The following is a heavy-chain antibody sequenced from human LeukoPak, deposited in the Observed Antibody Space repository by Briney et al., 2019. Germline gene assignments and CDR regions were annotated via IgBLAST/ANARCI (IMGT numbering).Heavy chain of an antibody. V-gene: IGHV1-69*05. CDR3: AREAEYPYNWFDP. CDR1: GGTFSSYA. J-gene: IGHJ5*02. Sequence: ASVKVSCKASGGTFSSYAISWVRQAPGQGLEWMGGIIPIFGTANYAHKFQGRVTITTDESTSTAYMELSSLRSEDTAVYYCAREAEYPYNWFDPWGQGTLVTVSS. CDR2: IIPIFGTA. D-gene: IGHD2-2*01.